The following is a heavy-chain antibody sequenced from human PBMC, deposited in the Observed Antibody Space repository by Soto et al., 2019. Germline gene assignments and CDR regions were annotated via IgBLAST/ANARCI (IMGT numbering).Heavy chain of an antibody. CDR2: IIPIFGTA. CDR1: GGTFSSYA. J-gene: IGHJ6*02. D-gene: IGHD2-15*01. CDR3: ARGGRCSGGSCYSGDGYYYYYGMDV. Sequence: SVKVSCKASGGTFSSYAISWVRQAPGQGLEWMGGIIPIFGTANYAQKFQGRVTITADESTSTAYMELSSLRSEDTAVYYCARGGRCSGGSCYSGDGYYYYYGMDVWGQGTTVTVSS. V-gene: IGHV1-69*13.